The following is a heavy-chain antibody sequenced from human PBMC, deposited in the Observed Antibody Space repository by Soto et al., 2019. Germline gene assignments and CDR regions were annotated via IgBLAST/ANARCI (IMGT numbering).Heavy chain of an antibody. J-gene: IGHJ2*01. Sequence: QMQLVESGGGLVKPGGSLRLSCAASGFTFSDYYMSWIRQAPGKGLEWVSSIGGSGGTIYYADSVRGRFTISRDNAKDSRYLQMNSLRAEDTAVYYCARDPRYCSGVSCYTGLYFDLWGRGTLVTVSS. V-gene: IGHV3-11*01. D-gene: IGHD2-15*01. CDR3: ARDPRYCSGVSCYTGLYFDL. CDR1: GFTFSDYY. CDR2: IGGSGGTI.